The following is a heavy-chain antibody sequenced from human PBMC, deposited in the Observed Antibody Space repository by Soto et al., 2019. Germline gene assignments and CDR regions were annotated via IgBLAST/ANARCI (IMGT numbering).Heavy chain of an antibody. Sequence: QVQLVQSGAEVKKPGASVKVSCKASGYTFTSYGISWVRQAPGQGLEWMGWISAYNGNTNYAQKLQGRVTMTTDTSTSTADMELRSLRSDDTAVYYCARDLRGDYGDFLFDYWGQGNLVTVSS. V-gene: IGHV1-18*01. CDR3: ARDLRGDYGDFLFDY. CDR1: GYTFTSYG. J-gene: IGHJ4*02. CDR2: ISAYNGNT. D-gene: IGHD4-17*01.